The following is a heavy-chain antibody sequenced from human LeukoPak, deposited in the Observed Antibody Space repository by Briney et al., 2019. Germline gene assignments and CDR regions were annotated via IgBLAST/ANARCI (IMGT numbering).Heavy chain of an antibody. J-gene: IGHJ4*02. CDR1: GFSLSTSGVG. CDR2: IYWNDDK. Sequence: SGPTLVKPTQTLTLTCTFSGFSLSTSGVGVGWIRQPPGKALEWLALIYWNDDKRYSPSLKSRLTITKDTSKNQVVLTMTNMDPVDTATYYCAHRPIVGATIGEWSYWGQGTLVTVSS. V-gene: IGHV2-5*01. D-gene: IGHD1-26*01. CDR3: AHRPIVGATIGEWSY.